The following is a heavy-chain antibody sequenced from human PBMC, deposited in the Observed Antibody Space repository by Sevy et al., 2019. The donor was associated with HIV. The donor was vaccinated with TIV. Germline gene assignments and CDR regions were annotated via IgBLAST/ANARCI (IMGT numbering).Heavy chain of an antibody. V-gene: IGHV3-33*01. CDR3: ARDGLGIASSAEWGGGMDD. Sequence: GGSLRLSCAASGFTLSSYGMHWVRQAPGKGLEWVAVIRYDGSNKYYAHSVKGRFTISRDNSKNTLYLQMNSLRAEDTAVYYGARDGLGIASSAEWGGGMDDWGQGTTVTVSS. D-gene: IGHD3-3*01. CDR1: GFTLSSYG. J-gene: IGHJ6*02. CDR2: IRYDGSNK.